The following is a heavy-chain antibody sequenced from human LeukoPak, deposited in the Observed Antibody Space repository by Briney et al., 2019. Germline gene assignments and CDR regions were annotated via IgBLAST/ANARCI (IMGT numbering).Heavy chain of an antibody. V-gene: IGHV4-39*02. CDR1: GDSISNSRYY. Sequence: SETLSLTCTVSGDSISNSRYYWDWIRQPPGKGLGWIGSITYSGTTYYNPSLRSRVTISVDTSKNHFSLKLSSVTAADTAVYYCARNPYYYTSGSYYNSAFDIWGQGTMVTVSS. J-gene: IGHJ3*02. D-gene: IGHD3-10*01. CDR3: ARNPYYYTSGSYYNSAFDI. CDR2: ITYSGTT.